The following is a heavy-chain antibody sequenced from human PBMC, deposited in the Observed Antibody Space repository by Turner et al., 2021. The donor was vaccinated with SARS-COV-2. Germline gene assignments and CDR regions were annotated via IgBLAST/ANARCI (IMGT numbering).Heavy chain of an antibody. D-gene: IGHD6-19*01. J-gene: IGHJ6*02. CDR3: ARDRLGVAGTSWGYYGMDV. Sequence: EVQLVESGGGLVQPGGSLRLSCAASGFTFSSFWMGWVRQAPGQGLEWVANRKQEGSEKYYVDSGKGRFTISSDNAKNSLYQERNSLRAVDTAVYYCARDRLGVAGTSWGYYGMDVWGQGTTVTVSS. CDR1: GFTFSSFW. V-gene: IGHV3-7*03. CDR2: RKQEGSEK.